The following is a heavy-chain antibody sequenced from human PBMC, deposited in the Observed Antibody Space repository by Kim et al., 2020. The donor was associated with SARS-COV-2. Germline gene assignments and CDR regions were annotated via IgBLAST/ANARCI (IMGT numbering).Heavy chain of an antibody. Sequence: GESLKISCKGSGYSFTSYWIGWVRQMPGKGLEWMGIIYPGDSDTRYSPSFQGQVTISADKCISTAYLQWSSLKASDTAMYYCARPYGSGSYWSYFDYWGQGTLVTVSS. D-gene: IGHD3-10*01. V-gene: IGHV5-51*01. CDR1: GYSFTSYW. J-gene: IGHJ4*02. CDR2: IYPGDSDT. CDR3: ARPYGSGSYWSYFDY.